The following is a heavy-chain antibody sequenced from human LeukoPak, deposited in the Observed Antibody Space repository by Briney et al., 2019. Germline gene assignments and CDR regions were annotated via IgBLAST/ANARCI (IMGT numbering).Heavy chain of an antibody. V-gene: IGHV1-2*06. Sequence: ASVKVSCKASGYTFTGYYMHWVRQAPGQGLEWMGRINPNSGGTNYAQKFQGRVTMTRDTSISTAYMELSRLRSDDTAVYYWARSGSWLRAPLFDYWGQGTLVTVSS. CDR3: ARSGSWLRAPLFDY. D-gene: IGHD6-19*01. J-gene: IGHJ4*02. CDR2: INPNSGGT. CDR1: GYTFTGYY.